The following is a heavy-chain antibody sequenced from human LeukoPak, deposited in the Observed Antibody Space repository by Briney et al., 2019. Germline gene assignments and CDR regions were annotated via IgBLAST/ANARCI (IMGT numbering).Heavy chain of an antibody. Sequence: PGGSLRLSCAASGFTFSSYGLTWVRQTPGEGLDWVAAIWNDGSDENYADSVKGRFTISSDNSKNTLYLQMNSLRAEDTAVYYCAFEIGRRQGAFDIWGQGTMIIVSS. V-gene: IGHV3-33*08. J-gene: IGHJ3*02. CDR2: IWNDGSDE. CDR3: AFEIGRRQGAFDI. D-gene: IGHD1-26*01. CDR1: GFTFSSYG.